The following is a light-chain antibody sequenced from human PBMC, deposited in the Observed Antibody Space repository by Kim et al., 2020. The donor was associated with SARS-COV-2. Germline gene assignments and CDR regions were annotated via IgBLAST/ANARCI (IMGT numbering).Light chain of an antibody. J-gene: IGLJ2*01. CDR2: KND. Sequence: GKRVTKSRTDMNTTIGSNNVYWYQQSHGTAPKLLIYKNDLRPSGVPDRFSGSKSGTSASLAISGLRSEDEAEYFCGAWDDSLSGVLFGGGTQLTVL. V-gene: IGLV1-47*01. CDR1: NTTIGSNN. CDR3: GAWDDSLSGVL.